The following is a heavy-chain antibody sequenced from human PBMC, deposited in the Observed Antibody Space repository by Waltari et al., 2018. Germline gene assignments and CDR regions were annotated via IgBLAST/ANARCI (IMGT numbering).Heavy chain of an antibody. V-gene: IGHV1-69*13. J-gene: IGHJ4*02. D-gene: IGHD4-17*01. CDR3: ALASFDYGGILYYFDY. CDR1: GGTVSSYA. CDR2: IIPILGTA. Sequence: QVQLVQSGAEVKKPGSSVKVSCKDSGGTVSSYAISWVRQAPGQGLGWMGGIIPILGTANYAQKFQGSATITADESTSTAYMELSSLRSEDTAVYYCALASFDYGGILYYFDYWGQGTLVTVSS.